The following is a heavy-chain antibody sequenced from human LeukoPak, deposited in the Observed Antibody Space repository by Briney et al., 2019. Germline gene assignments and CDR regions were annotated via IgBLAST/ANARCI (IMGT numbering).Heavy chain of an antibody. CDR2: AHYSEST. D-gene: IGHD1-26*01. Sequence: PSETLSLTCTVSGVSISSYFWSWIRQPPGKGLEWIAYAHYSESTNYNPSLKSRVTISLDTSKNQFSLMLNSVTAADTAVYYCARDRRWDLLHAFDIWGQGTMVTVSS. CDR3: ARDRRWDLLHAFDI. V-gene: IGHV4-59*01. CDR1: GVSISSYF. J-gene: IGHJ3*02.